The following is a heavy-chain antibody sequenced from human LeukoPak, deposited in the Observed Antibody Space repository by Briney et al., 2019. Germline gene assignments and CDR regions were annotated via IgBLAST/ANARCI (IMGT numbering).Heavy chain of an antibody. Sequence: GGSLRLSCAASGFTFSSYAMSWVRQAPGKGLEWASAISGSGGSTYYADSVKGRFTISRDNSKNTLYLQMNSLRAEDTAVYYCARGGVNTMVRGVIRYYYMDVWGKGTTVTISS. CDR3: ARGGVNTMVRGVIRYYYMDV. CDR2: ISGSGGST. CDR1: GFTFSSYA. V-gene: IGHV3-23*01. D-gene: IGHD3-10*01. J-gene: IGHJ6*03.